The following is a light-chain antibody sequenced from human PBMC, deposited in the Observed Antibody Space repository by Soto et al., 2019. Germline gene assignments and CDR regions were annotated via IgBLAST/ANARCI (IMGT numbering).Light chain of an antibody. CDR2: TAS. J-gene: IGKJ1*01. CDR1: QDIINY. V-gene: IGKV1-33*01. Sequence: DIQMTQSPSSLSASVGDRATITCQASQDIINYVNWYQQKPGKAPKLLIYTASNLESGVPSRFSGRGSGTDFTLAIDGLQPEDFATYYCQQHHALPRTFGQGTRVEI. CDR3: QQHHALPRT.